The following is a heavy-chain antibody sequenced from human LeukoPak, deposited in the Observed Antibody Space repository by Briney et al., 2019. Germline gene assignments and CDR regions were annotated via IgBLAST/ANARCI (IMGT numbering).Heavy chain of an antibody. CDR2: INAGNGNT. CDR3: ARWRPGIAAVDY. V-gene: IGHV1-3*01. D-gene: IGHD6-13*01. Sequence: ASVKVSCKASGYTFTSYAMHWVRQAPGQRLEWMGWINAGNGNTKYSQKFQGRVTITRDTSASTAYMELSSLRSEDTAVYYCARWRPGIAAVDYWGQGTLVTVSS. CDR1: GYTFTSYA. J-gene: IGHJ4*02.